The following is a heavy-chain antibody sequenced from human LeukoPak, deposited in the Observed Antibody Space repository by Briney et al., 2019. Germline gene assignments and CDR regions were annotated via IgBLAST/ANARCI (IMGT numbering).Heavy chain of an antibody. CDR3: SRNGLVDFDY. CDR1: GFAFYDFA. J-gene: IGHJ4*02. V-gene: IGHV3-49*04. CDR2: IRRRAYGGAA. Sequence: GGSLRLSCTTSGFAFYDFAMRWVRQPAGKGLEWVGFIRRRAYGGAAEYAASVKGRFIISSDDSKGIAYLQMNSLKTEDTAVYYCSRNGLVDFDYWGQGSRVIVSP.